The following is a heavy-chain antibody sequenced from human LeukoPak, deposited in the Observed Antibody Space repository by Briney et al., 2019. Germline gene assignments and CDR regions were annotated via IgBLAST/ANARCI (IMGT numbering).Heavy chain of an antibody. V-gene: IGHV3-23*01. CDR1: GFTFSSYA. J-gene: IGHJ4*02. D-gene: IGHD4-17*01. CDR3: AKDQNTVATAPFDY. CDR2: INSAGST. Sequence: GGSLRLSCAASGFTFSSYAMSWVRQAPGKGLEWVSAINSAGSTYYGDSVRGRFTISRDNSKNVLYLQMNSLRAEDTALYYCAKDQNTVATAPFDYWGQGTLVTVSS.